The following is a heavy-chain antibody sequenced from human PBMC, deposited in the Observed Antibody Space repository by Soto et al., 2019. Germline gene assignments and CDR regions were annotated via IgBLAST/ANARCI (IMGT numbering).Heavy chain of an antibody. V-gene: IGHV1-24*01. Sequence: ASVKVSCKVSGYTLTELSMHWVRQAPGKGLEWMGGFDPEDGETIYAQKFQGRVTMTEDTSTDTAYMELSSLRSEDTAVYYRATDTGLGALSLASYGMDVWGQGTTVTVSS. CDR1: GYTLTELS. J-gene: IGHJ6*02. CDR3: ATDTGLGALSLASYGMDV. CDR2: FDPEDGET. D-gene: IGHD3-16*02.